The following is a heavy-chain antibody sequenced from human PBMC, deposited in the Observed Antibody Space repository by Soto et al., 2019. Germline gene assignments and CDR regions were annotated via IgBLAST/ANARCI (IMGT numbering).Heavy chain of an antibody. V-gene: IGHV4-59*01. CDR1: GVSMTNYY. D-gene: IGHD3-16*01. J-gene: IGHJ4*02. CDR2: IFYTGRV. CDR3: ARSGHSFAGAF. Sequence: NPSETLSLTCTVSGVSMTNYYGSWIRQTPEKGLEYIGYIFYTGRVDYNPSLKSRVTMSVDTSNNQFSLKLTSVTAADTAIYYCARSGHSFAGAFWGQGILVTVSS.